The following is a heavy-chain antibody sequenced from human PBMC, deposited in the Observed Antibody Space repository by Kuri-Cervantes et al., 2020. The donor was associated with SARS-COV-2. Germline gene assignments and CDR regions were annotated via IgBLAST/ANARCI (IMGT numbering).Heavy chain of an antibody. D-gene: IGHD3-16*01. CDR1: GFTFDDYA. V-gene: IGHV3-23*01. CDR3: AKVGGHREYFQN. Sequence: GGSLRLSCAASGFTFDDYAMNWVRQAPGKGLEWVSVIGGSGVRTNYADSVKGRFTISRDNSKNTLYLQMNSLRAEDTAVYYCAKVGGHREYFQNWGQGTLVTVSS. J-gene: IGHJ1*01. CDR2: IGGSGVRT.